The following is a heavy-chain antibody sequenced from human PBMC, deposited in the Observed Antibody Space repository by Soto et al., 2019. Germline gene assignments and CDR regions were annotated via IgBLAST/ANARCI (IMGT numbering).Heavy chain of an antibody. CDR3: VRGMNPLF. Sequence: GGSLRLSCAASGFNLRTYTMNWVRQAPGKGLEWVSSISISSSDRYYADSVRGRFNISRDNAKNALYLQMNSLRADDTAVYFCVRGMNPLFGGQGTLVTVSS. V-gene: IGHV3-21*06. CDR2: ISISSSDR. J-gene: IGHJ4*01. CDR1: GFNLRTYT.